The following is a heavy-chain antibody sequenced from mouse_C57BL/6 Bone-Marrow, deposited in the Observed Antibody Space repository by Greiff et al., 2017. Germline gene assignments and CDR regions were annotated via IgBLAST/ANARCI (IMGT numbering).Heavy chain of an antibody. CDR2: IYPTSGRT. CDR1: GYTFTSYW. J-gene: IGHJ2*01. V-gene: IGHV1-55*01. Sequence: QVQLQQSGAELVKPGASVKMSCKASGYTFTSYWITWVKQRPGQGLEWIGDIYPTSGRTNYNEKFKSKAILTVDTSSNTAYMQLSSLTSEDSAVFYCARSGPLGRSFDYWGQSTTLTVSS. D-gene: IGHD4-1*01. CDR3: ARSGPLGRSFDY.